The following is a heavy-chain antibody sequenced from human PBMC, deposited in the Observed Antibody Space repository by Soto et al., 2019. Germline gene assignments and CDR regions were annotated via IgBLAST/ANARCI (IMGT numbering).Heavy chain of an antibody. CDR2: IDYSGST. D-gene: IGHD3-16*01. CDR3: ARDGKSSVRFIGYSYGMDV. CDR1: GGSISSGGYY. J-gene: IGHJ6*02. V-gene: IGHV4-31*03. Sequence: QVQLQESGPGLVKPSQTLSLTCTVSGGSISSGGYYWSWIRQHPGKGLDWIGYIDYSGSTYYNPSLKSRVTIAVDTSKNQFSLKLRSVTAADTAVYYCARDGKSSVRFIGYSYGMDVWGQGTTVTVSS.